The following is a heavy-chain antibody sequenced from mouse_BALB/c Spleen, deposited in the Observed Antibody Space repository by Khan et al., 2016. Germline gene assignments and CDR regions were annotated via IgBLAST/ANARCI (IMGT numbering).Heavy chain of an antibody. D-gene: IGHD1-1*01. CDR3: LRDAMDY. CDR1: GYSFTGYY. J-gene: IGHJ4*01. Sequence: VQLKQSGPDLVKPGASVKISCKASGYSFTGYYIYWVKQSHGKSLEWIGRVNPNNGGTGYNQKFKGKAVLTIDKSSTTAYMELHSLTSEDSAVYYCLRDAMDYWGQGTSVTVSS. V-gene: IGHV1-26*01. CDR2: VNPNNGGT.